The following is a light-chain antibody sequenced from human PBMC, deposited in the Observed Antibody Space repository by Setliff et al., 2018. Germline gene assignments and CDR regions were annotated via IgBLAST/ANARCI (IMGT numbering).Light chain of an antibody. J-gene: IGLJ1*01. V-gene: IGLV1-40*01. Sequence: QPVLTQPPSVSGAPGQRVTISCTGSSSNIGAGYDVHWYQQLPGTAPKHLIYGDSNRPSGVPDRFSGSKSGTSASLAITGLQAEDEADYYCQSYDSSLSGYVFGTGTKVTVL. CDR1: SSNIGAGYD. CDR2: GDS. CDR3: QSYDSSLSGYV.